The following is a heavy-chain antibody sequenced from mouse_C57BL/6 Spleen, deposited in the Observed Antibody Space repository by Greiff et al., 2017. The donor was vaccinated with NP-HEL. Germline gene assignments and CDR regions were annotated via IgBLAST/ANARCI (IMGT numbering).Heavy chain of an antibody. Sequence: VQLQQSGAELVRPGASVTLSCKASGYTFTDYEMHWVMQTPVHGLEWIGAIDPETGGTAYNQKFKGKAILTADKSSSTAYMELRSLTSEDSAVYYCTRVRGNYGYFDVWGTGTTVTVSS. J-gene: IGHJ1*03. D-gene: IGHD2-1*01. CDR1: GYTFTDYE. CDR3: TRVRGNYGYFDV. CDR2: IDPETGGT. V-gene: IGHV1-15*01.